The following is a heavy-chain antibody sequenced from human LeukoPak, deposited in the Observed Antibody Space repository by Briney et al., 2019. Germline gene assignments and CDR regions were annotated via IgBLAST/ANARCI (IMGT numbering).Heavy chain of an antibody. V-gene: IGHV1-69*04. CDR1: GYTLTSYG. CDR3: ARDRRGYSYGYHY. J-gene: IGHJ4*02. Sequence: SVKVSCKASGYTLTSYGISWVRQAPGQGLEWMGRIMPILGIANYAQKFRGRVTITADKSTSTDYMELSSLRSEDAAVYYCARDRRGYSYGYHYWGQGTLVTVSS. D-gene: IGHD5-18*01. CDR2: IMPILGIA.